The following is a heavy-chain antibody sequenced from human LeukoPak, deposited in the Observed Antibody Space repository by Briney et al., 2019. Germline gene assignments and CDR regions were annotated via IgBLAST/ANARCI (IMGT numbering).Heavy chain of an antibody. Sequence: GGSLRLSCAASGFTFSNYEMNWVRPAPGKGLEGVSYISSSGSTIYYADSVKGRFTISSDNAKNSLYLQMNSLRAEDTAVYYCARDGYSSGWHFFGYWGQGTLVTVSS. CDR1: GFTFSNYE. CDR2: ISSSGSTI. CDR3: ARDGYSSGWHFFGY. D-gene: IGHD6-19*01. V-gene: IGHV3-48*03. J-gene: IGHJ4*02.